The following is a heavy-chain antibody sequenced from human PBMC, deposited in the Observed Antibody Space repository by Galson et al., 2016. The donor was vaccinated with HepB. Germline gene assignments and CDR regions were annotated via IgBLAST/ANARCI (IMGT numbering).Heavy chain of an antibody. CDR1: GFSISAYW. V-gene: IGHV3-7*01. CDR3: VRDDQSYGLDY. CDR2: INEYGSEK. Sequence: SLRLSCAASGFSISAYWMSWVRQAPGKGLEWVANINEYGSEKYYVDSVKGRFTISRDNAKNTLYLQMNSLRAEDTAVYYCVRDDQSYGLDYWGQGTLVTVSS. J-gene: IGHJ4*02. D-gene: IGHD2-21*01.